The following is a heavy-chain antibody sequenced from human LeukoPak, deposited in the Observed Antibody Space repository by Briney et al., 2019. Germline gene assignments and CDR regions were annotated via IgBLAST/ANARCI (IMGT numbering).Heavy chain of an antibody. V-gene: IGHV3-23*01. CDR3: AKVGLRLGGDY. J-gene: IGHJ4*02. D-gene: IGHD4-17*01. CDR2: LNDSGGKT. CDR1: GFVFSSYA. Sequence: PGGSLRLSCAASGFVFSSYAMSWVRQAPGKGLEWVSTLNDSGGKTYYADSVKGRFTISRDNSKNTLYLQMNSLRAEDTAVYYCAKVGLRLGGDYWGQGTLVTVSS.